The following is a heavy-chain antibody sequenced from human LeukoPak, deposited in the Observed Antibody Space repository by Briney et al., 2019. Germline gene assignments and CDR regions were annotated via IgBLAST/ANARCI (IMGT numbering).Heavy chain of an antibody. CDR1: GFTVSSNY. CDR3: AKDRSYYDSSGYYVRQPYYYYYGMDV. Sequence: GGSLRLSCAAPGFTVSSNYMSWVRQAPGKGLEWVSAISGSGGSTYYADSVKGRFTISRDNSKNTLYLQMNSLRAEDTAVYYCAKDRSYYDSSGYYVRQPYYYYYGMDVWGQGTTVTVSS. V-gene: IGHV3-23*01. J-gene: IGHJ6*02. CDR2: ISGSGGST. D-gene: IGHD3-22*01.